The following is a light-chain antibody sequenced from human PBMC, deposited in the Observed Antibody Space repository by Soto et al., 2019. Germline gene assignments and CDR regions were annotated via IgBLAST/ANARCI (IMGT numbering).Light chain of an antibody. CDR3: SSYTSSTSYV. V-gene: IGLV2-14*01. CDR2: DVS. J-gene: IGLJ1*01. Sequence: QSVLTRPASVSGSPGQSITLSCTGTSSDVGGYNYGSWYQQHPGKAPKLMIYDVSNRPSGVSNRFSGSKSGNTASLTISGLQAEDEADYYCSSYTSSTSYVFGTGTKVTVL. CDR1: SSDVGGYNY.